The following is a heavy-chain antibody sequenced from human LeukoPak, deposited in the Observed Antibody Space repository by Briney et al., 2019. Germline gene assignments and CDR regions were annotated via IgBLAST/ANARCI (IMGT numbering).Heavy chain of an antibody. CDR2: IYSGGST. Sequence: GGSPRLSCAASGFIVSNNYMSWVRQAPGKGLEWVSVIYSGGSTYYADSVKGRFTISRDNSKNTVYLQMNSLRAEDTAVYYCARVYCSSTSCYDRNWFDPWGQGTLVTASS. V-gene: IGHV3-53*01. CDR3: ARVYCSSTSCYDRNWFDP. D-gene: IGHD2-2*01. CDR1: GFIVSNNY. J-gene: IGHJ5*02.